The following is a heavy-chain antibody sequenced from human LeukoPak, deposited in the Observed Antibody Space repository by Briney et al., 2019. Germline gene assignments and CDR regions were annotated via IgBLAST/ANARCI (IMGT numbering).Heavy chain of an antibody. D-gene: IGHD3-3*01. CDR3: APAVYDFWSGYYRNWFGP. J-gene: IGHJ5*02. CDR2: IIPIDAIT. V-gene: IGHV1-69*04. Sequence: SVKVSCKVSGGTFSSYAINWVRQAPGQGLEGMGRIIPIDAITNYTQKFQGRVTITADKSTNTAYMNLSSLRSEDTAVYYCAPAVYDFWSGYYRNWFGPWGQGTLVTVSS. CDR1: GGTFSSYA.